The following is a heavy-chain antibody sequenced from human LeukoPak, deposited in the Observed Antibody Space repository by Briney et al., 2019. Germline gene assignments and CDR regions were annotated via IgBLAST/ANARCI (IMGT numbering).Heavy chain of an antibody. D-gene: IGHD3-22*01. CDR2: ISGSGSYT. CDR3: AKRRYDSSGHFDS. CDR1: GFTFSNYA. V-gene: IGHV3-23*01. Sequence: AGGSLRLSCAAPGFTFSNYAMSWVRQAPGKGLEWVSAISGSGSYTDYADSVKGRFTISKDNSKNTLYMRMSSLRAEDTAVYYCAKRRYDSSGHFDSWGQGTLVTVSS. J-gene: IGHJ4*02.